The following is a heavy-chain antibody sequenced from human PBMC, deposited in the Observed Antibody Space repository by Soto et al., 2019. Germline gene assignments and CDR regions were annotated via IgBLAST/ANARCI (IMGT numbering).Heavy chain of an antibody. CDR2: ISSSGMTI. D-gene: IGHD6-13*01. Sequence: ATGKELEWVAYISSSGMTIYYADSVKGRFTISRDNAENSLYLQMHSLRDEDTAIYFCASMQELADKEYHYFFSEVWGKGTTDPVS. J-gene: IGHJ6*03. CDR3: ASMQELADKEYHYFFSEV. V-gene: IGHV3-48*02.